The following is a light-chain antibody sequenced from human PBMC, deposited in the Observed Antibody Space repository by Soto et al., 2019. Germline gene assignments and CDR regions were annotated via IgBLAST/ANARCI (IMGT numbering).Light chain of an antibody. V-gene: IGKV3-15*01. CDR1: QSLSTD. J-gene: IGKJ2*01. Sequence: EIVMTQSPATLSVSPGERATLSCRASQSLSTDLAWYQQKPGQSPRLLIYGAFTRATGIPARFSGSGSGTEFTLNISSLQSEDFAVYYCQQYNNWPPLFGQGTKLEIK. CDR2: GAF. CDR3: QQYNNWPPL.